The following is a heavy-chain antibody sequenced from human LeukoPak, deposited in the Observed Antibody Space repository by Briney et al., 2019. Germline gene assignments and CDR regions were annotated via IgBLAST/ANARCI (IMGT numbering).Heavy chain of an antibody. J-gene: IGHJ4*02. Sequence: SETLSLTCAVSGYSISSGFNWGWIRQPPGKGLEWIGNIYHTGSTSYNPSLKSRVTISVDTSKNQFSLKLSSVTAADTAVYYCARASGWDVYFDYWGQGTLVIVSS. D-gene: IGHD6-19*01. CDR3: ARASGWDVYFDY. V-gene: IGHV4-38-2*01. CDR1: GYSISSGFN. CDR2: IYHTGST.